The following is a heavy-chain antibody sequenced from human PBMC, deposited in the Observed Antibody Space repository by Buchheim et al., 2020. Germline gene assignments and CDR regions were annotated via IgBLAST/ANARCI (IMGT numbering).Heavy chain of an antibody. CDR1: GFTFSSYG. Sequence: QVQLVESGGGVVQPGRSLRLSCAASGFTFSSYGMHWVRQAPGKGLEWVAVIWYDGSNKYYADSVKGRFTISRDNSKNKLYLQMNSLRAEDTAVYYCARDQGGVDYGFGVVSYYFDYWGQGTL. CDR2: IWYDGSNK. V-gene: IGHV3-33*01. D-gene: IGHD3-3*01. J-gene: IGHJ4*02. CDR3: ARDQGGVDYGFGVVSYYFDY.